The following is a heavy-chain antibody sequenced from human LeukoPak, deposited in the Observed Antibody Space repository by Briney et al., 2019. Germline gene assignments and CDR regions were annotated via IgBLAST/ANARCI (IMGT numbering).Heavy chain of an antibody. CDR1: GYTFTGYY. Sequence: ASVTVSCKASGYTFTGYYMHWVRQAPGQGLEWMGWINPNSGGTNYAQKFQGRVTMTRDTSISTAYMELSRLRSDDTAVYYCARGVVATIRDLNWFDPWGQGTLVTVSS. J-gene: IGHJ5*02. CDR2: INPNSGGT. CDR3: ARGVVATIRDLNWFDP. D-gene: IGHD5-12*01. V-gene: IGHV1-2*02.